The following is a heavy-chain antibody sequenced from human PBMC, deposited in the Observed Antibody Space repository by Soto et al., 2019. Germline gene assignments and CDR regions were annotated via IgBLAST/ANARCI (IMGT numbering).Heavy chain of an antibody. Sequence: DVQLLESGGGLVQPGGSLRLSCEASEFMFSSYAMSWVRQAPGKGLEWVSTICPTGDNTYYADSVMGRFTLSRDNSKDTLSLQMNSLPTEHTAIYCWAKAKSLRAVRGSSFDYWGQGALVTVSS. CDR3: AKAKSLRAVRGSSFDY. V-gene: IGHV3-23*01. D-gene: IGHD6-19*01. CDR2: ICPTGDNT. J-gene: IGHJ4*02. CDR1: EFMFSSYA.